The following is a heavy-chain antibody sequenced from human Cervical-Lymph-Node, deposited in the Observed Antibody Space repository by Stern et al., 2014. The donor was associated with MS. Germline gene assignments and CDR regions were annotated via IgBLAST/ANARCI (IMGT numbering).Heavy chain of an antibody. Sequence: QVQLGQSGAEVKKPGASVKVSCKGSGYTFTAYYIQWVRQAPGQGLEWMGWINPNTGAPNNAQKFQGRVTMTRDTSISTVYMELSSLTSDDMAVYYCARGIRYSWNNNAPAFDVWGQGTMVTVSS. CDR2: INPNTGAP. V-gene: IGHV1-2*02. CDR3: ARGIRYSWNNNAPAFDV. CDR1: GYTFTAYY. D-gene: IGHD1/OR15-1a*01. J-gene: IGHJ3*01.